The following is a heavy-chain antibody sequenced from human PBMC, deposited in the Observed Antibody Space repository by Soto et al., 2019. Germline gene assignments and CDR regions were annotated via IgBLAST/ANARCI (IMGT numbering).Heavy chain of an antibody. D-gene: IGHD1-1*01. V-gene: IGHV4-30-4*01. CDR1: GGSINSDAYY. CDR3: ARDRSNLPDYFDY. J-gene: IGHJ4*02. Sequence: SETLSLTCTVSGGSINSDAYYWSWIRQPPGKGLEWIGHIYYSGRTYYNPSLESRLTISLDTSKNQFSLRLRSVNASDTAVYYCARDRSNLPDYFDYWGQGTLVTVSS. CDR2: IYYSGRT.